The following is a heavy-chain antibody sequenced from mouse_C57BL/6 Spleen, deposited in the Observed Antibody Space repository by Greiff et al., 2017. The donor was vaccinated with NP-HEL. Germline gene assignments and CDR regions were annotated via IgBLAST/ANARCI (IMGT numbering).Heavy chain of an antibody. J-gene: IGHJ4*01. CDR3: ARSYDGYYDAMDY. Sequence: QVHVKHSGAELARPGASVKMSCKASGYTFTSYTMHWVKQRPGQGLEWIGYINPSSGYTKYNQKFKDKATLTADKSSSTAYMQLRSLTSEDSAVDYCARSYDGYYDAMDYWGQGTSVTVSS. CDR2: INPSSGYT. D-gene: IGHD2-3*01. CDR1: GYTFTSYT. V-gene: IGHV1-4*01.